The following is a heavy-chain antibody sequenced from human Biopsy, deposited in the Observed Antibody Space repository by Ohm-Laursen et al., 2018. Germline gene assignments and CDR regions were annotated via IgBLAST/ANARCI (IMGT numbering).Heavy chain of an antibody. CDR2: IDPNSGGT. V-gene: IGHV1-2*02. J-gene: IGHJ4*02. D-gene: IGHD3-10*01. CDR1: GYTFTGYY. CDR3: ARDRIGGRGDPPDH. Sequence: ASVKVSCKASGYTFTGYYLHWVRQAPGQGLEWMGWIDPNSGGTNYAQNFQGRVTMTRDTSISTAYMELSRLRSEDTAVYYCARDRIGGRGDPPDHWGQGTLVTVSS.